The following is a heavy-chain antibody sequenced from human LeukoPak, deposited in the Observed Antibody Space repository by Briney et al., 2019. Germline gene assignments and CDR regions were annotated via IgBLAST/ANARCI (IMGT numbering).Heavy chain of an antibody. Sequence: GGSLRLSCAASGFTFSIYAMNWVRQTPGKGLEWVSSMGGNGDTYYADSVKGRFTISRDASKNTLYLQMNSLRAEDSAIYYCAKGGGSTSWKIDYWGQGTLVTVSS. D-gene: IGHD2-2*01. J-gene: IGHJ4*02. CDR1: GFTFSIYA. V-gene: IGHV3-23*01. CDR3: AKGGGSTSWKIDY. CDR2: MGGNGDT.